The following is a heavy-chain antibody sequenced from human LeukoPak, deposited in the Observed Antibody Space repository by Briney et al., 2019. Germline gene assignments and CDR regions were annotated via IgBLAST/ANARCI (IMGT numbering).Heavy chain of an antibody. CDR2: IWYDGSNK. CDR1: GFTFSSYG. J-gene: IGHJ4*02. D-gene: IGHD2-15*01. Sequence: GRSLRLSCAASGFTFSSYGMHWVRQAPGKGLEWVAVIWYDGSNKYYADSVKGRFTISRDSSKNTLYLQMNSLRAEDTAVYYCARDNCSGGSCYADYWGQGTLVTVSS. V-gene: IGHV3-33*01. CDR3: ARDNCSGGSCYADY.